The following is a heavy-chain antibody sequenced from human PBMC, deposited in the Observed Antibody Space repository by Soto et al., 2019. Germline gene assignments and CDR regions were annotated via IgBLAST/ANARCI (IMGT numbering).Heavy chain of an antibody. J-gene: IGHJ6*02. CDR1: GFIFNTYG. D-gene: IGHD2-2*01. CDR2: ISYDGSNK. CDR3: AKGQHCSTTSCYFYFYGMDV. V-gene: IGHV3-30*18. Sequence: QVQLVECGGGVVQPGRSLRLSCAASGFIFNTYGMHWVRQAPGKGLEWVAVISYDGSNKYYAGSVKGRLTISRDNSKNTLYLQMNSLRAEDTAVYYCAKGQHCSTTSCYFYFYGMDVWGQGTKVAVSS.